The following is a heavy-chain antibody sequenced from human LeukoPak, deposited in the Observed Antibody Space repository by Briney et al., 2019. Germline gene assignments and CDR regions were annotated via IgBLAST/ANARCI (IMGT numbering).Heavy chain of an antibody. Sequence: GGSLRLSCAASGFTFSSYWMHWVRQARGKGLVWVSRINSDGSSTIYADSVKGRFTISRDNAKNSLYLQMNSLRAEDTAVYYCAELGITMIGGVWGKGTTVTISS. J-gene: IGHJ6*04. V-gene: IGHV3-74*01. D-gene: IGHD3-10*02. CDR2: INSDGSST. CDR3: AELGITMIGGV. CDR1: GFTFSSYW.